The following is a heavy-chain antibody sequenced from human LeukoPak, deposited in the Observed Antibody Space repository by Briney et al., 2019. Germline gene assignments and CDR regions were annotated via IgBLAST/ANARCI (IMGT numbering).Heavy chain of an antibody. Sequence: PGGSLRLSCAASGFTFSSYGMHWVRQAPGKGLEWEAVISYDGSKKYYADSVKGRFTISRDNSKNTLYLQMNSLRAEDTAVYYCAKGIRGYSSSWYDPWGQGTLVTVSS. J-gene: IGHJ5*02. D-gene: IGHD6-13*01. CDR2: ISYDGSKK. CDR3: AKGIRGYSSSWYDP. CDR1: GFTFSSYG. V-gene: IGHV3-30*18.